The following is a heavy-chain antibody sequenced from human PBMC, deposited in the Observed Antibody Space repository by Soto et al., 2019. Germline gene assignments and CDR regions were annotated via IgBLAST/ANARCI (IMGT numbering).Heavy chain of an antibody. D-gene: IGHD4-4*01. CDR3: AIRDYSNREPRTDH. Sequence: GGSLRLSCAASGLTFSNYAMSWVRQAPGKGLEWVSSISISGNRYHADTVKGRFTISRDNSKNTLYLQMNSLRAEDTALYNCAIRDYSNREPRTDHWGQGILVTVSS. CDR2: ISISGNR. J-gene: IGHJ4*02. CDR1: GLTFSNYA. V-gene: IGHV3-23*01.